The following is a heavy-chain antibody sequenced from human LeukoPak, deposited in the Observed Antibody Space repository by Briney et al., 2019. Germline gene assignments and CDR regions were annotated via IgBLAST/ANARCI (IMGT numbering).Heavy chain of an antibody. CDR2: IKQDGSEK. J-gene: IGHJ4*02. Sequence: GGSLRLSCAVSGFTFSSYWMSWVRQAPGKGLEWVANIKQDGSEKYYVDSVKGRFTISRDNAKNSLYLQMNSLRAEDTAVYHCAKDWYSFTVVTPFSHWGQGTLVTASS. CDR3: AKDWYSFTVVTPFSH. CDR1: GFTFSSYW. V-gene: IGHV3-7*01. D-gene: IGHD4-23*01.